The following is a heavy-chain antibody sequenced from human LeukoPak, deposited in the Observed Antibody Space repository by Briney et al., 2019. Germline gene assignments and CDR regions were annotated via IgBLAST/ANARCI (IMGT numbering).Heavy chain of an antibody. V-gene: IGHV3-23*01. CDR1: GFTFSSYA. J-gene: IGHJ4*02. D-gene: IGHD4-23*01. CDR3: AKSFGTVDTGYFDY. CDR2: ISGSGGST. Sequence: GGSLRLSCAASGFTFSSYAMSWVRPAPGKGLEWVSAISGSGGSTYYADSVKGPFTISRDNSKNTLYLQMNSLRAEDTAVYYCAKSFGTVDTGYFDYWGQGTLVTVSS.